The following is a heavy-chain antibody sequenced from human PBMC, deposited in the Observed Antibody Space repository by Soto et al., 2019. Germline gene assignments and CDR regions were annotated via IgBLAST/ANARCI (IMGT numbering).Heavy chain of an antibody. CDR1: GFTFSSYS. V-gene: IGHV3-21*01. CDR3: ARGRGIAAAGTLLYYYYGMDV. CDR2: ISSSSSYI. D-gene: IGHD6-13*01. J-gene: IGHJ6*02. Sequence: PGGSLRLSCAASGFTFSSYSMNWVRQAPGKGLEWVSSISSSSSYIYYADSVKGRFTISRDNAKNSLYLQMNSLRAEDTAVYYCARGRGIAAAGTLLYYYYGMDVWGQGTTVTVSS.